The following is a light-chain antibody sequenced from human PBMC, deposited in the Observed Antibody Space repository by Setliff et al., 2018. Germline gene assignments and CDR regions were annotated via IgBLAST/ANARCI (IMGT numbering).Light chain of an antibody. V-gene: IGLV2-14*01. CDR3: SSKGKSGPLGII. CDR1: SSDIGIYNY. J-gene: IGLJ2*01. CDR2: DVI. Sequence: QSVLTQPASVSGSPGQTITISCTGTSSDIGIYNYVSWYQQYPDKAPKLLIYDVINRPSGVSDRFSGSKSGNMASLTISGLQAADEADYYCSSKGKSGPLGIIFGGGTKVTVL.